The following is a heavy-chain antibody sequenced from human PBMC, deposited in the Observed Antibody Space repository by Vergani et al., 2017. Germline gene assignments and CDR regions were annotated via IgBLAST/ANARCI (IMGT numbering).Heavy chain of an antibody. CDR2: ISSSGSP. D-gene: IGHD3-10*01. CDR3: ARPVGPSAIADGYHV. J-gene: IGHJ3*01. CDR1: GNSISRSHYY. Sequence: QLQLQESGPGLVKPSETLSLSCRVSGNSISRSHYYWGFIRQPPGKGLEWIGSISSSGSPYYNPTLKSRLAFSVDTSKNLFSLRLNAVTDTDTGMYYCARPVGPSAIADGYHVWGQGTMVTVS. V-gene: IGHV4-39*02.